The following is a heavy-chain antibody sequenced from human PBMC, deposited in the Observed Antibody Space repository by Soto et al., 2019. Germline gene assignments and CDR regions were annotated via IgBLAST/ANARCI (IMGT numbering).Heavy chain of an antibody. CDR2: ISGSGRYI. CDR3: ARASRQDLYYYGVDV. V-gene: IGHV3-21*01. CDR1: GFPFSSYS. J-gene: IGHJ6*02. Sequence: PGGSLRLSCVGSGFPFSSYSINWVRRAPGKGLEWVSSISGSGRYIYYADSVKGRFIISRDNAENSLFLQMNSLTAEDTAVYYCARASRQDLYYYGVDVWGQGTTVTVSS.